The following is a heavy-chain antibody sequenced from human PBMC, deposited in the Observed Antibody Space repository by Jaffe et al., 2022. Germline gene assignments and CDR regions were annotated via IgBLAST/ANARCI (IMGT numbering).Heavy chain of an antibody. Sequence: QVQLQESGPGLVKPSETLSLTCAVSGYSISSGYYWGWIRQPPGKGLEWIGSIYHSGSTYYNPSLKSRVTISVDTSKNQFSLKLSSVTAADTAVYYCARQPTTTGAFDIWGQGTMVTVSS. J-gene: IGHJ3*02. D-gene: IGHD4-17*01. V-gene: IGHV4-38-2*01. CDR2: IYHSGST. CDR3: ARQPTTTGAFDI. CDR1: GYSISSGYY.